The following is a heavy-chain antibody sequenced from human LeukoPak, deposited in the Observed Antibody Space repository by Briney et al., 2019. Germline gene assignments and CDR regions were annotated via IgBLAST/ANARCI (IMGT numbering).Heavy chain of an antibody. CDR3: ARGPYRCSGGSCYYHPDWYYFDY. CDR2: INPNSGGT. V-gene: IGHV1-2*02. D-gene: IGHD2-15*01. Sequence: GASVKVSCKASGYTFTGYYMHWVRQAPGQGLEWMGWINPNSGGTNYAQKFQGRVTMTGDTSISTAYMELSRLRSDDTAVYYCARGPYRCSGGSCYYHPDWYYFDYWGQGTLVTVSS. J-gene: IGHJ4*02. CDR1: GYTFTGYY.